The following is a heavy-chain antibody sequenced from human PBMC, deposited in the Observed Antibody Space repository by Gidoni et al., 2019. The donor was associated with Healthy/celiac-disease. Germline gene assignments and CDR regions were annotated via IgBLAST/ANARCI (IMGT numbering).Heavy chain of an antibody. J-gene: IGHJ6*03. Sequence: QVQLVESGGGVVQPGRSLRLSCAASGFTFSSYGMHWVRQAPGKGLEWVAVIWYDGSNKYYADSVKGRFTISRDNSKNTLYLQMNSLRAEDTAVYYCARDIAGHHGYMDVWGKGTTVTVSS. V-gene: IGHV3-33*01. CDR1: GFTFSSYG. D-gene: IGHD6-13*01. CDR3: ARDIAGHHGYMDV. CDR2: IWYDGSNK.